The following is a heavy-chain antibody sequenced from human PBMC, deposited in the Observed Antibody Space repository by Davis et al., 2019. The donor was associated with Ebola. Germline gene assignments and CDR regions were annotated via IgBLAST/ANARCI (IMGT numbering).Heavy chain of an antibody. CDR2: IKQDGSEK. J-gene: IGHJ2*01. V-gene: IGHV3-7*01. Sequence: GESLKISCTASGFTFGDYAMSWVRQAPGKGLEWVANIKQDGSEKYYVDSVKGRFTISRDNAKNSLYLQMNSLRAEDTAVYYCARAKGQQLTYWYFDLWGRGTLVTVSS. CDR1: GFTFGDYA. D-gene: IGHD6-13*01. CDR3: ARAKGQQLTYWYFDL.